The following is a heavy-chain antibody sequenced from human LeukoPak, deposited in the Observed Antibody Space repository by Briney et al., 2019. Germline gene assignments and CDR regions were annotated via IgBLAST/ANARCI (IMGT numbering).Heavy chain of an antibody. CDR1: GYSISSGYY. D-gene: IGHD6-13*01. J-gene: IGHJ5*02. CDR3: ARAYSSSWYWNWFDP. Sequence: SETLSLTCTVSGYSISSGYYWGWIRQPPGKGLEWIVNIYPTGSTYYNPSLNSRVTISVDTSKNQFSLKVSSVSAADTAVYYCARAYSSSWYWNWFDPWGQGTLVTVSS. V-gene: IGHV4-38-2*02. CDR2: IYPTGST.